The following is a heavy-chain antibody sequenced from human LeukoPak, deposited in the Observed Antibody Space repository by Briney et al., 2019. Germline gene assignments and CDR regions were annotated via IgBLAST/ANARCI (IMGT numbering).Heavy chain of an antibody. CDR1: GFAFSNYY. V-gene: IGHV3-48*04. CDR2: ISSSSSTI. J-gene: IGHJ4*02. CDR3: AREYSSGLDY. Sequence: GGSLRLSCAASGFAFSNYYMDWVRQAPGKGLEWVSYISSSSSTIYYADSVKGRFTISRDNAKNSLYLQMNSLRAEDTAVYYCAREYSSGLDYWGQGTLVTVSS. D-gene: IGHD6-19*01.